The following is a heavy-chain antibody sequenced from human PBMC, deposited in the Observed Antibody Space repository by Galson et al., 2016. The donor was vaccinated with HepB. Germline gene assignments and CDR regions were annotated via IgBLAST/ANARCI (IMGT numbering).Heavy chain of an antibody. Sequence: SLRLSCAASGFTFNNYGMTWVRQAPGKGLEVVSIISRSGDSTDYADSVKGRFIISRDNTKNTLSLQMNSLRAEDTAVYYCVQGSTAPAVWGKGTTVTVSS. CDR3: VQGSTAPAV. CDR1: GFTFNNYG. J-gene: IGHJ6*04. CDR2: ISRSGDST. V-gene: IGHV3-23*01. D-gene: IGHD2-2*01.